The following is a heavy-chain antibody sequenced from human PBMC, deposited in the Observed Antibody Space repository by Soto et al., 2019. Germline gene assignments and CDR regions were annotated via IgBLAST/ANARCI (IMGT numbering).Heavy chain of an antibody. D-gene: IGHD2-15*01. CDR1: GYTFTSYV. V-gene: IGHV1-18*01. J-gene: IGHJ6*02. CDR3: ARDGDCSCGSCCPPYFNSGMDV. Sequence: VPVKVACKASGYTFTSYVISWVPQAHGQGLEWMGWIRAYNSHTNYAQKRQGRVTMTTDTATRTAYMELRSLRSDDTAVYYCARDGDCSCGSCCPPYFNSGMDVWGQGTTDTVSS. CDR2: IRAYNSHT.